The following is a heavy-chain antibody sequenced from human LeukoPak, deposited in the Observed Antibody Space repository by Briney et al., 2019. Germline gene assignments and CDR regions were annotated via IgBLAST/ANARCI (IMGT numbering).Heavy chain of an antibody. CDR1: VFTFSTYA. V-gene: IGHV3-64*01. CDR3: ARGQRPTYASGWYVDY. D-gene: IGHD6-25*01. Sequence: GGSLRLSCAASVFTFSTYAMHWVRQAPGKGLEYVSTISSDGGSTYYANSVKGRFTISRDNSKNKLSLQMGSLRAEDMAVYYCARGQRPTYASGWYVDYWGQGTLVTVSS. CDR2: ISSDGGST. J-gene: IGHJ4*02.